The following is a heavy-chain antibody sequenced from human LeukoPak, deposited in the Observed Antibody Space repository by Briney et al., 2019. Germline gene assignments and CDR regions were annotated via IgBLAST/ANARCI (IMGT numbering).Heavy chain of an antibody. J-gene: IGHJ6*02. V-gene: IGHV3-30-3*01. CDR2: ISYDGSNK. CDR3: ARDREQWLGPYYYGMDV. Sequence: PGGSLRLSCAASGFTFSSYAMHWVRQAPGKGLEWVAVISYDGSNKYYADSVKGRFTISRDNSKNTLYLQMNSLRAEDTAVYYCARDREQWLGPYYYGMDVRGQGTTVTVSS. D-gene: IGHD6-19*01. CDR1: GFTFSSYA.